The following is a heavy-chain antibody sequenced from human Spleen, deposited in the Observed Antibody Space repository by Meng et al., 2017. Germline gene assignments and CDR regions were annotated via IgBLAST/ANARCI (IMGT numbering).Heavy chain of an antibody. CDR1: GGIFSNYV. V-gene: IGHV1-69*13. D-gene: IGHD2-2*01. J-gene: IGHJ4*02. CDR3: ARKAGNCISTTCYSLDY. CDR2: INAVFGTT. Sequence: SVKVSCKARGGIFSNYVIGWVRQAPGQGLEWMGGINAVFGTTNYAQKFQERVTITSDESTSTVYMELTRLTSEDTAVYFCARKAGNCISTTCYSLDYWGQGTLVTVSS.